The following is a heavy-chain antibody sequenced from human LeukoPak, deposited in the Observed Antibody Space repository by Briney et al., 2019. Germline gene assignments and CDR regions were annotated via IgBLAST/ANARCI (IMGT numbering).Heavy chain of an antibody. V-gene: IGHV4-59*01. J-gene: IGHJ4*02. Sequence: SETLSLTCTVSGGSISSYYWSWIRQPPGKGLEWSGYIYYSGSTNYNPSLKTRVTISVDTSKNQFSLKLSSVTAADTAVYYCARHSGSRTKYYYFDYWGQGTLVTVSS. CDR2: IYYSGST. D-gene: IGHD6-19*01. CDR1: GGSISSYY. CDR3: ARHSGSRTKYYYFDY.